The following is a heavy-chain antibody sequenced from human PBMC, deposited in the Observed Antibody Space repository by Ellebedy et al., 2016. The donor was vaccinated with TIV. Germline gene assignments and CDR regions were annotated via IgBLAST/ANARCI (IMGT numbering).Heavy chain of an antibody. CDR2: IHYSGST. CDR1: GGSISSYY. CDR3: AREGGMRGHDSSGYYYDWFDP. V-gene: IGHV4-59*01. D-gene: IGHD3-22*01. J-gene: IGHJ5*02. Sequence: SETLSLTXTVSGGSISSYYWSWIRQPPGKGLEWIGYIHYSGSTNYNPSLKSRVTISVDTSKNQFSLKLNSVTTADTAVYYCAREGGMRGHDSSGYYYDWFDPWGQGTLVTVSS.